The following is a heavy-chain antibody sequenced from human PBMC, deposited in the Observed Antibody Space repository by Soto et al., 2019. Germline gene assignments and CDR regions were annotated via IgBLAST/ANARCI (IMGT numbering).Heavy chain of an antibody. D-gene: IGHD3-22*01. Sequence: QVQLVQSGAEVKKPGSSVKVSCKASGGTFSSYAFNWVRQAPGQGLEWMGGIIPIFATASNAQKFQGRVTITADESTSTAYMELSRLRSADTAVYYCAIGTYSYDSIGYVGTFEIWGQGTRVTVSS. CDR3: AIGTYSYDSIGYVGTFEI. CDR2: IIPIFATA. CDR1: GGTFSSYA. J-gene: IGHJ3*02. V-gene: IGHV1-69*01.